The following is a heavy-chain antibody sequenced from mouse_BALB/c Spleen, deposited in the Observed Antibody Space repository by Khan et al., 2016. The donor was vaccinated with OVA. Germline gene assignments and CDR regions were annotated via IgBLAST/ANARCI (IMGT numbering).Heavy chain of an antibody. Sequence: EVQLQESGPGLVKPSQSLSLTCTVTGYSITSDYAWNWIRQFPGNKLEWMGYISYSDTTTYNPSLKSRISITRDTSQNQFFLHLNSVTTEDTATYYCASELGRYYAMDYWGQGTSVTVSS. CDR3: ASELGRYYAMDY. CDR1: GYSITSDYA. J-gene: IGHJ4*01. CDR2: ISYSDTT. D-gene: IGHD4-1*01. V-gene: IGHV3-2*02.